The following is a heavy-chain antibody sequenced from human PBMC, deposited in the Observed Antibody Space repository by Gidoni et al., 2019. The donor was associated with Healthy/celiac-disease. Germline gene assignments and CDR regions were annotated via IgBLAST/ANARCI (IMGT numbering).Heavy chain of an antibody. Sequence: EVQLVESGGGFVQPGGSLNLYCAASGLTFSGSAMHWVRQASGKGLEWVGRIRSKANSYATAYAASVKGRFTISRDDSKNTAYLQMNSLKTEDTAVYYCTRHQGIAVAGTAYWGQGTLVTVSS. V-gene: IGHV3-73*01. CDR3: TRHQGIAVAGTAY. D-gene: IGHD6-19*01. CDR2: IRSKANSYAT. J-gene: IGHJ4*02. CDR1: GLTFSGSA.